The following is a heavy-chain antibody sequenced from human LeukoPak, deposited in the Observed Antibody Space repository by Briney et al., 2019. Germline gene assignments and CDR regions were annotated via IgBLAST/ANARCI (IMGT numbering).Heavy chain of an antibody. CDR3: ARRRTTGRPVDY. CDR1: GGSISSSSYY. V-gene: IGHV4-39*07. Sequence: SETLSLTCTVSGGSISSSSYYWSWIRQPPGKGLEWIGEINHSGSTNYNPSLKSRVTISVDTSKNQFSLKLSSVTAADTAVYYCARRRTTGRPVDYWGQGTLVTVSS. D-gene: IGHD4-17*01. J-gene: IGHJ4*02. CDR2: INHSGST.